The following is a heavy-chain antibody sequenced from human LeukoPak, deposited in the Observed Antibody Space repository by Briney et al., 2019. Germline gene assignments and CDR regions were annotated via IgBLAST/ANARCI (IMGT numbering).Heavy chain of an antibody. J-gene: IGHJ3*02. Sequence: GGSLRLSCAASGFTFSSYGMSWVRQAPGKGLEWVSAISGSGGSTYYADSVKGRFTISRDNSKNTLYLQMNSLRAEDTAVYYCANPLGDPHSAFDIWGQGTMVTVSS. CDR3: ANPLGDPHSAFDI. V-gene: IGHV3-23*01. D-gene: IGHD3-16*01. CDR2: ISGSGGST. CDR1: GFTFSSYG.